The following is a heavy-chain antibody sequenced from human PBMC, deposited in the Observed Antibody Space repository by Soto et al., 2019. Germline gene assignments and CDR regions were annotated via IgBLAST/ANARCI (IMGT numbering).Heavy chain of an antibody. CDR2: INWSGDST. CDR3: VRAPGYCNNTSSFYSFDY. V-gene: IGHV3-20*04. J-gene: IGHJ4*02. Sequence: GGSLRLSCAISGFTFEDCGMSWVRQVAGQGLEWVSGINWSGDSTGYADSVKGRFTISRDNAKNSLYLQMNSLRTEDTAFYYCVRAPGYCNNTSSFYSFDYWGQGALVTVSS. D-gene: IGHD2-2*01. CDR1: GFTFEDCG.